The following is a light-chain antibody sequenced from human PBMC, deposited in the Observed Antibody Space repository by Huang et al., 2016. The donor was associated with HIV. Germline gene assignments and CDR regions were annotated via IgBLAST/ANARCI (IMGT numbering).Light chain of an antibody. CDR1: QRISSSY. J-gene: IGKJ5*01. CDR3: QQYGSTIT. CDR2: GAS. V-gene: IGKV3-20*01. Sequence: EIVLTQSPGTLSLSPGERATLSCRASQRISSSYLAWYQQKLGQAPRLLIYGASSRATGVPDRFSGSGSGTDFILTISRLEPEDFAIYYCQQYGSTITFGQGTRLEIK.